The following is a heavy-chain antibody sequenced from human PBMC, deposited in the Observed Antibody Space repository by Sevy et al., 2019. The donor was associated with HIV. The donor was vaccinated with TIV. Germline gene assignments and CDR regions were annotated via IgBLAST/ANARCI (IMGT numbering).Heavy chain of an antibody. CDR2: ISWNSGSI. D-gene: IGHD6-19*01. J-gene: IGHJ6*02. Sequence: GGSLRLSCAASGFTFDDYAMHWVRQAPGKGLEWVSGISWNSGSIGYADSVQSRFTSSRDNAKNSLYLQMNSLRAEDTALYYWAKDGWAVAVTDYYYYGMDVWGQGTTVTVSS. CDR1: GFTFDDYA. V-gene: IGHV3-9*01. CDR3: AKDGWAVAVTDYYYYGMDV.